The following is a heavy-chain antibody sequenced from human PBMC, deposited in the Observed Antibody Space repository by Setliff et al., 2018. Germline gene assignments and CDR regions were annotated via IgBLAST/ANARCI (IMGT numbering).Heavy chain of an antibody. J-gene: IGHJ4*02. CDR2: IKEDGSEE. CDR3: ARDRGGGLYDY. CDR1: GFSFSNYY. D-gene: IGHD3-16*01. Sequence: GGSLRLSCVASGFSFSNYYMSWVRQAPGKGLEWVANIKEDGSEEYYVDSVKGRFTISRDNAKNSLYLQMDSLRVEDTAMYFCARDRGGGLYDYWGRGTLVTVSS. V-gene: IGHV3-7*01.